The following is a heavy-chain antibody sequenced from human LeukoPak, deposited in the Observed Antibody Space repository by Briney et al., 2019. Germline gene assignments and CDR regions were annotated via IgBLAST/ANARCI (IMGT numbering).Heavy chain of an antibody. V-gene: IGHV1-2*02. D-gene: IGHD3-3*01. CDR1: GYSFTGYY. Sequence: VASVKVSCKASGYSFTGYYIHWVRQDPGQGLEWMGWVNPNSGGTNYAQKFQGRVTMTRDTSISTAYMELSRLRSDDTAAYFCARGPDIRFLEWLPPFDYWGQRTLVTVSS. CDR2: VNPNSGGT. CDR3: ARGPDIRFLEWLPPFDY. J-gene: IGHJ4*02.